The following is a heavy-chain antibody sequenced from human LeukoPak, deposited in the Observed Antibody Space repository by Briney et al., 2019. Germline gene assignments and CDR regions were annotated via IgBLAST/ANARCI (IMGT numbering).Heavy chain of an antibody. J-gene: IGHJ6*03. V-gene: IGHV3-21*01. Sequence: GGSLRLSCAASGFTFSSYSMNWVRQAPGKGLEWVSSISSSSSYIYYADSVKGRFTISRDNAKNSLYLQMNSLRAEDTAVYYCARDTHYGDEESNYYYYYMDVWGKGTTVTISS. CDR1: GFTFSSYS. D-gene: IGHD4-17*01. CDR2: ISSSSSYI. CDR3: ARDTHYGDEESNYYYYYMDV.